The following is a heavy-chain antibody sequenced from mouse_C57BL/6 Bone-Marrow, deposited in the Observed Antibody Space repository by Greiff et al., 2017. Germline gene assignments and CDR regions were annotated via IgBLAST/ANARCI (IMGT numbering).Heavy chain of an antibody. CDR2: INPNNGGT. CDR3: ARDTTVVDYAMDY. CDR1: GYTFTNYY. Sequence: EVQLQQSGPELVKPGASVKISCKASGYTFTNYYMNWVKQSHGKSLEWIGDINPNNGGTSYNQKFKGKATLTVDKSSSTAYMELRSLTSEDSAVYYCARDTTVVDYAMDYWGQGTSVTVSS. D-gene: IGHD1-1*01. V-gene: IGHV1-26*01. J-gene: IGHJ4*01.